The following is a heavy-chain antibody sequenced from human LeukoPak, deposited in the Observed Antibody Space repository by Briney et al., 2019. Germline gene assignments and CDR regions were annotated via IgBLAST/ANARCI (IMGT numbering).Heavy chain of an antibody. CDR3: ARGGLLRYFDWLLVDV. Sequence: ASVKVSCKASGYTFTSCDINWVRQATGQGLEWMGWMNPNSGNTGYAQKFQGRVTMTRNTSISTAYMELSSLRSEDTAVYYCARGGLLRYFDWLLVDVWGQGTTVTVSS. J-gene: IGHJ6*02. D-gene: IGHD3-9*01. V-gene: IGHV1-8*01. CDR2: MNPNSGNT. CDR1: GYTFTSCD.